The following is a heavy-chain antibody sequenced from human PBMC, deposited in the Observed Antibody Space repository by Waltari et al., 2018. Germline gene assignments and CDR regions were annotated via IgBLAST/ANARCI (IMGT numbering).Heavy chain of an antibody. J-gene: IGHJ4*02. V-gene: IGHV3-23*03. CDR2: IYSGGST. CDR3: ARDPGVYGGNPPAYYFDY. CDR1: GFTFSRYA. D-gene: IGHD4-17*01. Sequence: EVQLLECGGGLVQPGGSLRLSCAASGFTFSRYAMRGVRPAPGTGLEWVSVIYSGGSTYYADSVKGRFTISRDNSKNTLYLQMNSLRAEDTAVYYCARDPGVYGGNPPAYYFDYWGQGTLVTVSS.